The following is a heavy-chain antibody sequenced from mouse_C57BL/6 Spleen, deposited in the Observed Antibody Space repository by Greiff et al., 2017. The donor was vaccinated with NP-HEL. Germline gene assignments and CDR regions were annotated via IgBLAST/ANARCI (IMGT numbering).Heavy chain of an antibody. CDR1: GYTFTSYW. Sequence: QVQLQQSGAELVMPGASVKLSCTASGYTFTSYWMHWVKQRPGQGLEWIGEIDPSDSYTNYNQKFKGKSTLTVDKSSSTAYMQLSSLTSEDSAVYYCARRGTGTYWYFDVWGTGTTVTVSS. D-gene: IGHD4-1*01. V-gene: IGHV1-69*01. CDR3: ARRGTGTYWYFDV. CDR2: IDPSDSYT. J-gene: IGHJ1*03.